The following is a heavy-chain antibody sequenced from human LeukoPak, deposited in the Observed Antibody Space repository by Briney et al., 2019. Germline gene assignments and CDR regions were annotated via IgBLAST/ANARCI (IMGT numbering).Heavy chain of an antibody. D-gene: IGHD3-10*01. CDR3: ARGRYMVRGVVGFDY. CDR1: GGTFSSYA. Sequence: ASVKVSCKASGGTFSSYAISWVRQAPGQGLEWMGRIIPILGIANYAQKFQGRVTITADKSTSTAYMELSSLRSEDTAVYYCARGRYMVRGVVGFDYWGQGTLVTVSS. CDR2: IIPILGIA. V-gene: IGHV1-69*04. J-gene: IGHJ4*02.